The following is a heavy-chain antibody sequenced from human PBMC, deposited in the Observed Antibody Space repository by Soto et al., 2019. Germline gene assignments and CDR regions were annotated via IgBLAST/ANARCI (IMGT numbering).Heavy chain of an antibody. CDR3: AKVSLGATTITDFYYYGMDV. V-gene: IGHV3-23*01. CDR2: ITGSGENT. Sequence: GSLRLSCAASGCTFDNYAINWVRQAPGKGLEWVSGITGSGENTYYADSVKGRFTISRDNSKNTLYVQLNSLRVEDTAIYYCAKVSLGATTITDFYYYGMDVWGQGTMVTVSS. CDR1: GCTFDNYA. D-gene: IGHD1-26*01. J-gene: IGHJ6*02.